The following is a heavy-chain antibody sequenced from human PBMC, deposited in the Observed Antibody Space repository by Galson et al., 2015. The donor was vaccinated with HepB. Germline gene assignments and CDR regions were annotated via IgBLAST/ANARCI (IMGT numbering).Heavy chain of an antibody. CDR1: GFTFSSYG. CDR3: HIRLRATYFDY. V-gene: IGHV3-30*03. J-gene: IGHJ4*02. CDR2: ISYDGSNK. D-gene: IGHD5-12*01. Sequence: SLRLSCAASGFTFSSYGMHWVRQAPGKGLEWVAVISYDGSNKYYADSVKGRFTISRDNSKNTLYLQMNSLRAEDTAVYYCHIRLRATYFDYWGQGTLVTVSS.